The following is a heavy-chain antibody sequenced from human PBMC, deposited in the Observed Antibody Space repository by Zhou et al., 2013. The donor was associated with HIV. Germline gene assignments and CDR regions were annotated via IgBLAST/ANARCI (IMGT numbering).Heavy chain of an antibody. CDR1: GGTFSNYA. Sequence: QVQLVQPGAEVKKPGSSVKVSCKASGGTFSNYAISWVRQAPGQGLEWMGGIIPIFGTANYAQKFQGRVTITTDESTSTAYMELSSLRSEDTAVYYCARESITGTINSYYYMDVWGKGTTVTVSS. J-gene: IGHJ6*03. V-gene: IGHV1-69*05. CDR2: IIPIFGTA. CDR3: ARESITGTINSYYYMDV. D-gene: IGHD1-7*01.